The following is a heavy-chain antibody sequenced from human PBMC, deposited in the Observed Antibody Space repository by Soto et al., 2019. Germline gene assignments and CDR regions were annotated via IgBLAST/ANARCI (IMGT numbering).Heavy chain of an antibody. V-gene: IGHV4-31*03. J-gene: IGHJ4*02. D-gene: IGHD4-17*01. Sequence: SETLSLTCTASGGSISSGGYYWSWIRQHPGKGLEWIGYIYYSGSTYYNPSLKSRVTISVDTSKNQFSLKLSSVTAADTAVYYCARHDYGDYGIDYWGQGTLVTVSS. CDR2: IYYSGST. CDR1: GGSISSGGYY. CDR3: ARHDYGDYGIDY.